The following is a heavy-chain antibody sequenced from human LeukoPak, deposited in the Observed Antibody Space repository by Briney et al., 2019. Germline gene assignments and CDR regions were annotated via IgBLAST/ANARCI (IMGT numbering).Heavy chain of an antibody. CDR1: GGTFSSYA. Sequence: GASVKVSCKASGGTFSSYAISWVRQAPGQGLEWMGGIIPVFGTANYAQKFQGRVTITADESTSTAYMELSSLRSEDTAVYYCARDLADYFDYWGQGTLVTVSS. CDR2: IIPVFGTA. J-gene: IGHJ4*02. V-gene: IGHV1-69*13. CDR3: ARDLADYFDY.